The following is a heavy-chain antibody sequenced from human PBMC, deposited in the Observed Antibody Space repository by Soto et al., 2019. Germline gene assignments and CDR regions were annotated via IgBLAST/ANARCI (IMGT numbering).Heavy chain of an antibody. CDR2: INHSGST. V-gene: IGHV4-34*01. CDR3: ARGIVVVVAAPELYGMDV. Sequence: SETLSLTCAFYGGSFSGYYWSWIRQPPGKGLEWIGEINHSGSTNYNPSLKSRVTISVDTSKNQFSLKLSSVTAADTAVYYCARGIVVVVAAPELYGMDVWGQGTTVTVSS. D-gene: IGHD2-15*01. CDR1: GGSFSGYY. J-gene: IGHJ6*02.